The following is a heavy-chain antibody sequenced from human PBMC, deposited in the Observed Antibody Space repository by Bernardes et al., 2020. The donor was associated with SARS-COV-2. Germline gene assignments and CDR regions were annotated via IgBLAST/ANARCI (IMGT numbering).Heavy chain of an antibody. J-gene: IGHJ6*02. D-gene: IGHD3-3*01. CDR2: IYYSGST. Sequence: SETLSLTCTVSGGSISSGGYYWSWIRQHPGKGLEWIGYIYYSGSTYYNPSLKSRVTISVDTSKNQFSLKLSSVTAADTAVYYCARGVTIFGVVTGGMDVWGQGTTVTVSS. V-gene: IGHV4-31*03. CDR3: ARGVTIFGVVTGGMDV. CDR1: GGSISSGGYY.